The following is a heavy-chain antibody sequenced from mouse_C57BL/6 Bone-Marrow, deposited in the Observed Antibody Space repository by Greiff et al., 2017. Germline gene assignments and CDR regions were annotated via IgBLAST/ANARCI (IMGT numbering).Heavy chain of an antibody. CDR2: IYPRSGNT. D-gene: IGHD2-4*01. CDR3: ARGYYDYGGDYFDY. CDR1: GYTFTSYG. V-gene: IGHV1-81*01. J-gene: IGHJ2*01. Sequence: VQLKQSGAELARPGASVKLSCKASGYTFTSYGISWVKQRTGQGLEWIGEIYPRSGNTYYNEKFKGKATLTADKSSSTAYMELRSLTSEDSAVYFCARGYYDYGGDYFDYWGQGTTLTVSS.